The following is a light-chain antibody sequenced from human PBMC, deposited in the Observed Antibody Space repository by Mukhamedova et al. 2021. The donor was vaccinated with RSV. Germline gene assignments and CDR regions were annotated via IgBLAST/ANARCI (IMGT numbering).Light chain of an antibody. Sequence: WYQRRVHGNAPKLLIYAASTLQSGVPSRFSGSGSETDFTLTISSLQPEDVATYYRQNYDSAPLTFGGGTKVEIK. CDR3: QNYDSAPLT. V-gene: IGKV1-27*01. CDR2: AAS. J-gene: IGKJ4*01.